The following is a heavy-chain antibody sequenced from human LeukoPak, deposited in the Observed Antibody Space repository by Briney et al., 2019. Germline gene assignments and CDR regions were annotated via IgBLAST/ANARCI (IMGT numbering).Heavy chain of an antibody. CDR2: INPSGGST. D-gene: IGHD2-15*01. V-gene: IGHV1-46*01. J-gene: IGHJ3*02. CDR1: GYTFTSYY. CDR3: ARGVVVAATRLDAFDI. Sequence: GASVKVSCKASGYTFTSYYMHWVRQAPGQGLEWMGIINPSGGSTSYAQKFQGRVTMTRDMSTSTVYMELSSLRSEDTAVYYCARGVVVAATRLDAFDIWGQGTMVTVSS.